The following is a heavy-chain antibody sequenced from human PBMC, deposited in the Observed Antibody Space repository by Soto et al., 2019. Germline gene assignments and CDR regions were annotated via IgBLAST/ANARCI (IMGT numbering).Heavy chain of an antibody. V-gene: IGHV1-18*01. D-gene: IGHD4-4*01. CDR2: ISAYNGNT. CDR1: GYTFTSYG. CDR3: ARGHDYSIYYYYYYGMDV. Sequence: ASVKVSCKASGYTFTSYGISWVRQAPGQGLEWMGWISAYNGNTNYAQKLQGRVTMTTDTSTSTAYMELRSLRSDDTAVYYCARGHDYSIYYYYYYGMDVWGQGTTVTVSS. J-gene: IGHJ6*02.